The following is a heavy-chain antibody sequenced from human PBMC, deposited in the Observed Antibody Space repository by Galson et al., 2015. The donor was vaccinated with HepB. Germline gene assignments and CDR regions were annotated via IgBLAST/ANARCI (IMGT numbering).Heavy chain of an antibody. Sequence: SLRLSCAASGFTFSTYSMNWVRQTPGKGLEWVSSISSSSRYIYYADSVKGRFTISRDNAKNSLYLQTNSLRAEDTAVYYCARDWELVYYDSSGYYFDYWGQGTLVTVSS. V-gene: IGHV3-21*01. CDR2: ISSSSRYI. D-gene: IGHD3-22*01. CDR3: ARDWELVYYDSSGYYFDY. CDR1: GFTFSTYS. J-gene: IGHJ4*02.